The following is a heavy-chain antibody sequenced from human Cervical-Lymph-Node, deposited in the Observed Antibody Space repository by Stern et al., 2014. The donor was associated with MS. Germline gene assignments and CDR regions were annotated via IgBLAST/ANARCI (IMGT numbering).Heavy chain of an antibody. CDR3: ARAFCTGGVCYSFPFYGMDV. CDR2: INWNGGST. V-gene: IGHV3-20*01. J-gene: IGHJ6*02. D-gene: IGHD2-8*02. CDR1: GCTFEDYG. Sequence: EVQLEESGGGVVRPGRSLRLSCAASGCTFEDYGMSWVRQGPGKGLEWVAAINWNGGSTVYAGSVQGRFTISRDNAKNSLYLQMNSLRAEDTALYHCARAFCTGGVCYSFPFYGMDVWGQGTTVTVSS.